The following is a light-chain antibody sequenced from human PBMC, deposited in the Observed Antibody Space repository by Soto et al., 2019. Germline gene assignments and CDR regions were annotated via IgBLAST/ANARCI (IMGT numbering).Light chain of an antibody. CDR1: QSLSYW. Sequence: DIQMTQSPSTLSASLGDTVTITCRASQSLSYWLAWSQQKPGQAPKLLIHKASTLESGVPARFSGSGSGTEFNLTISSLQPDDFATFCCQQYDRVPYTVGQGTKLEIK. J-gene: IGKJ2*01. CDR2: KAS. CDR3: QQYDRVPYT. V-gene: IGKV1-5*03.